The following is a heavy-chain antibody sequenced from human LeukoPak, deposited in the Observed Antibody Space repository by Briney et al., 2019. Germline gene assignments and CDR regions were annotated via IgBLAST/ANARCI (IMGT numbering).Heavy chain of an antibody. Sequence: ASVKVSCKASEYTFTGYYMHWVRQAPGQGLEWMGWINPNSGGTNYAQKFQGRVTMTRDTSISTAYMELSRLRSDDTAVYYCARDRVGATGFDYWGQGTLVTVSS. V-gene: IGHV1-2*02. CDR1: EYTFTGYY. J-gene: IGHJ4*02. D-gene: IGHD1-26*01. CDR3: ARDRVGATGFDY. CDR2: INPNSGGT.